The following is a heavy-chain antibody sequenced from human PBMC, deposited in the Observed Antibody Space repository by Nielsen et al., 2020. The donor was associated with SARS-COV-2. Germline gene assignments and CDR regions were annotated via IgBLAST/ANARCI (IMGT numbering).Heavy chain of an antibody. Sequence: AESLTSSCKGSAISFTNYWFSWVRQMPGKGLEWMGRIDPSDSYTNYSPSFQGHVTISADKSISTAYLQWSSLKASDTAMYYCARLMVRGVIDYWGQGTLVTVSS. CDR1: AISFTNYW. CDR3: ARLMVRGVIDY. D-gene: IGHD3-10*01. CDR2: IDPSDSYT. J-gene: IGHJ4*02. V-gene: IGHV5-10-1*01.